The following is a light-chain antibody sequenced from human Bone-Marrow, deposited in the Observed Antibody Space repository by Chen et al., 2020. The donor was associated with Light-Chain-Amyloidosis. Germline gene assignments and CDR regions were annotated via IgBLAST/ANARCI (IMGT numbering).Light chain of an antibody. J-gene: IGLJ2*01. Sequence: QSVLTQPPSVSGAPGQRVTISCTGSSSDIGAGYDVHWYQQRPGTAPKLLIYDNIKRPSGIPDRFSGSESGTTASLAITGLQAEDEADYYCQSYDSGRSGSKVFGGGTKLTVL. V-gene: IGLV1-40*01. CDR2: DNI. CDR1: SSDIGAGYD. CDR3: QSYDSGRSGSKV.